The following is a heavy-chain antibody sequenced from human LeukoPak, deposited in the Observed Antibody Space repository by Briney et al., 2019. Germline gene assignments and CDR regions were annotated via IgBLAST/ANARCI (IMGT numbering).Heavy chain of an antibody. CDR2: IYYSGST. V-gene: IGHV4-59*01. Sequence: PSETLSLTCTVSGGSISSYYWSWIRQPPGKGLEWIGYIYYSGSTNYNPSLKSRVTISVDTFKNQFSLKLSSVTAADTAVYYCARDSPHDFWSGYGVYGMDVWGQGTTVTVSS. CDR3: ARDSPHDFWSGYGVYGMDV. D-gene: IGHD3-3*01. J-gene: IGHJ6*02. CDR1: GGSISSYY.